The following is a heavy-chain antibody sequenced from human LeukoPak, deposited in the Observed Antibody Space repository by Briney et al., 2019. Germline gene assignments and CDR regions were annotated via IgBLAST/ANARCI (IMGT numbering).Heavy chain of an antibody. Sequence: SETLSLTCTVSGGSVSSGSYYWSWIRQPPGKGLEWIGYIYYSGSTNYNPSLKSRVTILVDMSKNQFSLKLSSVTAADTAVYYCARVAVIAAAGNTFDIWGQGTMVTVSS. D-gene: IGHD6-13*01. J-gene: IGHJ3*02. V-gene: IGHV4-61*01. CDR3: ARVAVIAAAGNTFDI. CDR2: IYYSGST. CDR1: GGSVSSGSYY.